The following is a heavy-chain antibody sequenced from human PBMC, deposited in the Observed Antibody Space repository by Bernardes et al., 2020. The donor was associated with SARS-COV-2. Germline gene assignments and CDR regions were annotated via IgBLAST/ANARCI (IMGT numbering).Heavy chain of an antibody. J-gene: IGHJ6*02. Sequence: PESMSLTCAVSGYSISSVYSWGWIRQPPGKGLEWIGSISHSGSTYHNPSLKSRVTISVDTSKNQFSLKLSSVTAADTAVYYCARDPNYYDFWSGWDYYYYGMDVWGQGTTVTVSS. CDR1: GYSISSVYS. CDR2: ISHSGST. D-gene: IGHD3-3*01. CDR3: ARDPNYYDFWSGWDYYYYGMDV. V-gene: IGHV4-38-2*02.